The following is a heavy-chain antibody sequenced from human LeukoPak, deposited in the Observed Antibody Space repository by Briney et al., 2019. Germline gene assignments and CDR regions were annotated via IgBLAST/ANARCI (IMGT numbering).Heavy chain of an antibody. J-gene: IGHJ4*02. CDR1: GFTFSSYA. CDR3: VKEGDYGYYFDY. V-gene: IGHV3-64D*06. D-gene: IGHD3-16*01. CDR2: ISSNGGST. Sequence: PGGSLRLSCSASGFTFSSYAMDWVRQAPGKGLEYVSTISSNGGSTYYADSVKGRFIISRDDSKNTLYLRMSSLRAEDTAVYYCVKEGDYGYYFDYWGQGTLVTVSS.